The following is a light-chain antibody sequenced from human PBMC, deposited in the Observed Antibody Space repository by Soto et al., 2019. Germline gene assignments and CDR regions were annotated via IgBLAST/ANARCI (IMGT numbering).Light chain of an antibody. CDR1: SSNIGNNF. V-gene: IGLV1-51*01. CDR2: DNN. Sequence: QSVLTQPPSVSAAPGHTVTISCSGTSSNIGNNFVSWYQQLPGTAPKLLIYDNNKRPSGIPDRFSGSKSGTSATLGITGLQTGDEADYFCGTWDGSLNTGEVLFGGGTKLTVL. CDR3: GTWDGSLNTGEVL. J-gene: IGLJ2*01.